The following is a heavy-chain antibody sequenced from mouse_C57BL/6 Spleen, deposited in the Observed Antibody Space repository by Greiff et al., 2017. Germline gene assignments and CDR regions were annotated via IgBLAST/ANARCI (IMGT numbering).Heavy chain of an antibody. CDR2: ILPGSGST. V-gene: IGHV1-9*01. J-gene: IGHJ4*01. D-gene: IGHD2-3*01. CDR1: GYTFTGYW. CDR3: ARSEFYDGYTRAMDY. Sequence: QVQLQQSGAELMKPGASVKLSCTATGYTFTGYWIEWVKQRPGHGLEWIGEILPGSGSTNYNEKFKGKATFTADTSSNTAYMQLSSLTTEDSAIYDGARSEFYDGYTRAMDYWGQGTSVTVSS.